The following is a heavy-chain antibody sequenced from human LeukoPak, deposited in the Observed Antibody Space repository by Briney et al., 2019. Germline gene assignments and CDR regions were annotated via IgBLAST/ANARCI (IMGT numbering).Heavy chain of an antibody. CDR1: DYTYTSYG. J-gene: IGHJ5*02. D-gene: IGHD1-1*01. V-gene: IGHV1-18*01. CDR2: ISGYNGNT. Sequence: ASVTVSCKASDYTYTSYGISWVRQAPGQGLEWMGWISGYNGNTNYAQKFQARVTMTTDTSTTTAYMELRSLRSDDTAVYYCARDGTPGTTFRFDPWGQGTLVIVS. CDR3: ARDGTPGTTFRFDP.